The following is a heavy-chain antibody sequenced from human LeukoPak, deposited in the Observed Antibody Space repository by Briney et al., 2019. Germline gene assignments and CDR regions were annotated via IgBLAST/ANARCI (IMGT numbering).Heavy chain of an antibody. D-gene: IGHD3-10*01. CDR3: ARTALALSRVHLRGRRWFDP. CDR1: GGSFSGYY. V-gene: IGHV4-34*01. Sequence: SETLSLTCAVYGGSFSGYYWSWIRQPPGKGLEWIGEINHSGSTNYNPSLKSRVTISVDTSKNQFSLKLSSVTAADTAVYYCARTALALSRVHLRGRRWFDPWGQGTLVTASS. CDR2: INHSGST. J-gene: IGHJ5*02.